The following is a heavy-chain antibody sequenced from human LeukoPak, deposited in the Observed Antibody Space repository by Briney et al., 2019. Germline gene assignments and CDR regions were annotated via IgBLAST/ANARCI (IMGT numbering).Heavy chain of an antibody. Sequence: SETLSLTCTVSGGSISSYYWSWIRQPPGKGLEWIGYIYYSGSTNYNPSLKSRVTISVDTSKNQFSLKLSSVTAADTAVYYCARHGQYYDSRGPSWFDPWGQGTLVTVSS. J-gene: IGHJ5*02. CDR3: ARHGQYYDSRGPSWFDP. CDR1: GGSISSYY. V-gene: IGHV4-59*08. CDR2: IYYSGST. D-gene: IGHD3-22*01.